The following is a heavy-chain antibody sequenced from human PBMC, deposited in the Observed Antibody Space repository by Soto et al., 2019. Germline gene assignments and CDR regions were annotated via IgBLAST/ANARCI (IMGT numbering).Heavy chain of an antibody. Sequence: QVQLVQSGAEVKKPGSSVKVSCKASGGTFSNYAINWVRQAPGQGLEWMGGIIPIFGTTNYAQKFQGRVTITADKSTSTAYMELSSLRSEDTAVYYCARSNYYDSSGFLYYFDYWGQGTLVTVSS. CDR2: IIPIFGTT. CDR1: GGTFSNYA. J-gene: IGHJ4*02. V-gene: IGHV1-69*06. D-gene: IGHD3-22*01. CDR3: ARSNYYDSSGFLYYFDY.